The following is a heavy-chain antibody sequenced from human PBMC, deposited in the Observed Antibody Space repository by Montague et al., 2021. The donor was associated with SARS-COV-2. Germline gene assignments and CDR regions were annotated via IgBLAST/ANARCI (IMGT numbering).Heavy chain of an antibody. Sequence: SETLSLTCTVSGGSISSHFWSFIRQPPGKGLEWIGYINSNGGTNDNPSLRSRLTMSVDTSKNQFSLQPRSMTPADTAVYFCARATSVRGAVSWFDPWGQGILVTVSS. CDR3: ARATSVRGAVSWFDP. D-gene: IGHD3-10*01. J-gene: IGHJ5*02. V-gene: IGHV4-59*11. CDR2: INSNGGT. CDR1: GGSISSHF.